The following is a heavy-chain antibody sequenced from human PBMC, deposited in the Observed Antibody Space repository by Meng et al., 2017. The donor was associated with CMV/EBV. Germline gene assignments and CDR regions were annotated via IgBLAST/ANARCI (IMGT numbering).Heavy chain of an antibody. CDR3: AKAGSWYGENWFDP. D-gene: IGHD6-13*01. CDR2: IIPIFGTT. Sequence: SVKVSCKASGGTFSTFGISWVRQAPGQGLEWMGGIIPIFGTTNYAQKFQARVTITTDESTSTAYMELRSLSSEDTAVYYCAKAGSWYGENWFDPWGQGTLVTVSS. J-gene: IGHJ5*02. V-gene: IGHV1-69*05. CDR1: GGTFSTFG.